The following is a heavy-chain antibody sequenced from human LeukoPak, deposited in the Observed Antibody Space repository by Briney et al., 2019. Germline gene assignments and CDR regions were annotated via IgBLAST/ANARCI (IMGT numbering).Heavy chain of an antibody. Sequence: GGSLRLSCVASGFTFSTYEMNWVRQAPGKGLEWVANIKQDGSEKYYVDSVKGRFTISRDNAKTSLYLQMNSLRAEDTAVYYCARHLSGVTGYTYGRGIDYWGQGTLVTVSS. V-gene: IGHV3-7*01. CDR3: ARHLSGVTGYTYGRGIDY. CDR1: GFTFSTYE. J-gene: IGHJ4*02. D-gene: IGHD5-18*01. CDR2: IKQDGSEK.